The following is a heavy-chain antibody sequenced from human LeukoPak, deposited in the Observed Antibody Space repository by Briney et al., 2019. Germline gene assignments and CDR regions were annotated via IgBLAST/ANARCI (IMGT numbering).Heavy chain of an antibody. CDR2: IRSYSAGGTT. D-gene: IGHD2-21*01. CDR1: GFSFSSAW. V-gene: IGHV3-15*01. Sequence: GGSLRLSCAAPGFSFSSAWMTWVRQAPGKGLEWLGRIRSYSAGGTTDYAPHVKGKFTISRDDSKNTLYLQMSSLKIEDTGVYYCAAGWDYYCAATYGRDFWGQGT. CDR3: AAGWDYYCAATYGRDF. J-gene: IGHJ6*02.